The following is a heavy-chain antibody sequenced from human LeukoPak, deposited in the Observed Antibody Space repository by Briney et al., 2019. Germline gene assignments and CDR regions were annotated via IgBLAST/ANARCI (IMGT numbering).Heavy chain of an antibody. CDR3: ARRPMPTYYYDSSGSSYYFDY. Sequence: SETLSLTCAVDGGSFSGYYWSWIRQPPGKVREWIGEINHSGSTNYNPSLKSRVTISVDTSKNQFSLKLSSVTAADTAVYYCARRPMPTYYYDSSGSSYYFDYWGQGTLVTVSS. CDR1: GGSFSGYY. D-gene: IGHD3-22*01. V-gene: IGHV4-34*01. CDR2: INHSGST. J-gene: IGHJ4*02.